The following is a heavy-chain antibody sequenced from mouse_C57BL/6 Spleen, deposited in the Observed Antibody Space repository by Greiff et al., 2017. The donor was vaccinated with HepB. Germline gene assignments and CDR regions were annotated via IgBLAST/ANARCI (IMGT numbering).Heavy chain of an antibody. CDR2: INPSNGGT. Sequence: QVQLQQPGTELVKPGASVKLSCKASGYTFTSYWMHWVKQRPGQGLEWIGNINPSNGGTNYNEKFKSKATLTVDKSSSTAYMQLSSLTSEDSAVYYGAREGADSSGHFDYWGQGTTLTVSS. D-gene: IGHD3-2*02. CDR1: GYTFTSYW. V-gene: IGHV1-53*01. CDR3: AREGADSSGHFDY. J-gene: IGHJ2*01.